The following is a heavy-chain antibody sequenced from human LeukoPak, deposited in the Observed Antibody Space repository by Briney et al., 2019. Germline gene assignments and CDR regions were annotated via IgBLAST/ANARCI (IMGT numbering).Heavy chain of an antibody. D-gene: IGHD2-2*01. Sequence: GGSLRLSCAASGFTFSSYSMNWVRQAPGKGPEWVSSISSSSSYIYYADSVKGRFTISRDNAKNSLYLQMNSLRAEDTAVYYCARGGPYCSSTSCYYLGPIDYWGQGTLVTVSS. CDR1: GFTFSSYS. CDR2: ISSSSSYI. V-gene: IGHV3-21*01. J-gene: IGHJ4*02. CDR3: ARGGPYCSSTSCYYLGPIDY.